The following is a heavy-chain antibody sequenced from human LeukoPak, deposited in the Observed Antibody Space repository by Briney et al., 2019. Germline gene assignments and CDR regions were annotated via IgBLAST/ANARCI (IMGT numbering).Heavy chain of an antibody. CDR2: ISSSSSYT. CDR1: GFTFSSYG. Sequence: PGGSLRLSCAASGFTFSSYGMNWVRQAPGKGLEWVSSISSSSSYTYYADSVKGRFTISRDNAKNSLYLQMNSLRAEDTAVYYCARSTYYYDSSGYYYPHYYYYYYMDVWGKGTTVTISS. CDR3: ARSTYYYDSSGYYYPHYYYYYYMDV. V-gene: IGHV3-21*01. J-gene: IGHJ6*03. D-gene: IGHD3-22*01.